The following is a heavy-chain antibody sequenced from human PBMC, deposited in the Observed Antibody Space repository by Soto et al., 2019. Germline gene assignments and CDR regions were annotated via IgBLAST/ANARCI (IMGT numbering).Heavy chain of an antibody. D-gene: IGHD5-12*01. J-gene: IGHJ4*02. CDR2: ISDDGDST. V-gene: IGHV3-23*01. CDR1: RFIFSSYG. CDR3: AKRSGYQEAAYLDY. Sequence: EVQLLESGGDWVRPGGSRRPSLAVFRFIFSSYGLNWAGRAPGKGLGWVSSISDDGDSTYYADSVKGRFTISRDNSKNTLYLQMNSLRAEDTAVYYCAKRSGYQEAAYLDYWGQGTLVTVSS.